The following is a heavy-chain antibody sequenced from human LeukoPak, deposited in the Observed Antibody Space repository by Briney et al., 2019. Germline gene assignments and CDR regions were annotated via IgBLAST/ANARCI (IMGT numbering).Heavy chain of an antibody. Sequence: GGSLRLSCAASGFTFSSYGMHWIRQAPGKGREWVAFIRYDGSNKYYADSEKGRFTISRDNSKNTLYLQMNSLRAEDTAVYYCAKDRAKSSGWYAGDYWRQGTLVTVSS. CDR2: IRYDGSNK. V-gene: IGHV3-30*02. CDR1: GFTFSSYG. J-gene: IGHJ4*02. D-gene: IGHD6-19*01. CDR3: AKDRAKSSGWYAGDY.